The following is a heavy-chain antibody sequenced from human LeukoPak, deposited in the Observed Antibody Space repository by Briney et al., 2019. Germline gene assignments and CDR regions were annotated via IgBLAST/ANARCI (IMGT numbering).Heavy chain of an antibody. CDR2: IRSDGINK. Sequence: GGSLRLSCAASGFTFSSYGMHWVRQAPGKGLEWVAFIRSDGINKYYADSVKGRFTISRDNSKKTLYLQMNSLRAEDTAVYYCTTDHDTGLYCSGGSCYSLSFYWGQGTLVTVSS. J-gene: IGHJ4*02. CDR3: TTDHDTGLYCSGGSCYSLSFY. D-gene: IGHD2-15*01. V-gene: IGHV3-30*02. CDR1: GFTFSSYG.